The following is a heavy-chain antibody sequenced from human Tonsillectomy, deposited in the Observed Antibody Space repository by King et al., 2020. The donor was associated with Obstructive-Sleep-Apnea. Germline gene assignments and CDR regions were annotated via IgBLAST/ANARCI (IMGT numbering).Heavy chain of an antibody. J-gene: IGHJ4*02. CDR3: ARAAYYYGSRYFDY. Sequence: VQLVESGGGLVQPGGSLRLSCAASGFTVSSNYMTWVRQAPGKGLEWVSIIYSGGSTYYADSVKGRFTISRHNSKNTLYLQMNSLRAEDTAVYYCARAAYYYGSRYFDYWGQGTLVTVSS. V-gene: IGHV3-53*04. CDR1: GFTVSSNY. D-gene: IGHD3-10*01. CDR2: IYSGGST.